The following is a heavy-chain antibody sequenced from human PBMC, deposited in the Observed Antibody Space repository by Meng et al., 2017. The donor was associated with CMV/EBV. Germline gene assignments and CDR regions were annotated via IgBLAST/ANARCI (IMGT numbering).Heavy chain of an antibody. D-gene: IGHD2-2*02. CDR3: ARDSTAAIPNPFDY. J-gene: IGHJ4*02. CDR2: ISAYNGNT. Sequence: VKVSCKTSGYTFTDYYMHWVRQAPGRGLEWMGWISAYNGNTNYAQKLQGRVTMTTDTSTSTAYMELRSLRSDDTAVYYCARDSTAAIPNPFDYWGQGTLVTVSS. V-gene: IGHV1-18*04. CDR1: GYTFTDYY.